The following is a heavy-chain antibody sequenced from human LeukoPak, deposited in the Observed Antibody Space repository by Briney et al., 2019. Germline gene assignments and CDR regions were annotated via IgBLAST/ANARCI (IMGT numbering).Heavy chain of an antibody. Sequence: SETLSLTCTVSGGSISSHYWSWIRQPPGKGLEWIGYIYYSGSTNYNPSLKSRVTISVDTSKNQFSLKPSSVTAADTAVYYCARGDSSSWSAWFDPWGQGTLVTVSS. V-gene: IGHV4-59*11. CDR2: IYYSGST. J-gene: IGHJ5*02. CDR3: ARGDSSSWSAWFDP. CDR1: GGSISSHY. D-gene: IGHD6-13*01.